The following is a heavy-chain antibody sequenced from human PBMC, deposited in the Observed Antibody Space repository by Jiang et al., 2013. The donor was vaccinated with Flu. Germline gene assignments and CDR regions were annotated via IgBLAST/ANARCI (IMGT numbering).Heavy chain of an antibody. J-gene: IGHJ5*02. CDR2: IYHTGST. V-gene: IGHV4-30-2*01. Sequence: GLVKPSQTLSLTCAVSVAPSAAVIYSWSWIRQPPGKGREWIGYIYHTGSTYYNPSLKSRVTISVDRSKNQVSLNLSSVTAADTAVYFCARLNIEYCRSGVCSWFDPWGQGTLVTVSS. CDR1: VAPSAAVIYS. CDR3: ARLNIEYCRSGVCSWFDP. D-gene: IGHD2/OR15-2a*01.